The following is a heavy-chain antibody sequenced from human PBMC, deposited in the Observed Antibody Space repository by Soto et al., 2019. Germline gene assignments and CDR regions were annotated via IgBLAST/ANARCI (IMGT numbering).Heavy chain of an antibody. D-gene: IGHD6-19*01. CDR2: ISSGGSTI. CDR3: AKVKAVAGPEDYYYYGMDV. V-gene: IGHV3-11*01. CDR1: GFTFSDYY. J-gene: IGHJ6*02. Sequence: GGSLRLSCAASGFTFSDYYMSWIRQAPGKGLEWVSYISSGGSTIYYADSVKGRFTISRDNAKNSLYLQMNSLRAEDTAVYYCAKVKAVAGPEDYYYYGMDVWGQGTTVTVSS.